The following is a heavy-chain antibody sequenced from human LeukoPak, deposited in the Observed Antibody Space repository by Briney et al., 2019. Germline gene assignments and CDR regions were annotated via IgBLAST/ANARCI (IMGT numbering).Heavy chain of an antibody. CDR1: GFIFNKYW. V-gene: IGHV3-7*03. J-gene: IGHJ4*02. CDR2: IKNDGSQT. D-gene: IGHD4-11*01. Sequence: GGSLRLSCAASGFIFNKYWMTWFRQPPGKGLEWLANIKNDGSQTYYVDSVKGRFTISRDNAKNSLYLQMNSLRAEDTAVYYCAKGGEGYSNYYFDYWGQGTLVTVSS. CDR3: AKGGEGYSNYYFDY.